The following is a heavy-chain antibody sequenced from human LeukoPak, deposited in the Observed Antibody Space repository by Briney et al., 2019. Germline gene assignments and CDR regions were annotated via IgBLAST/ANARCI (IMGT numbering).Heavy chain of an antibody. CDR1: GGTFSSYA. CDR2: IIPIFGTA. D-gene: IGHD6-6*01. J-gene: IGHJ4*02. V-gene: IGHV1-69*13. Sequence: ASVKVSCKASGGTFSSYAISWVRQAPGQGLEWMGGIIPIFGTANYAQKFQGRVTITADESTSTAYMELSSLRSEDTAVYYCASPPPQWGYSSSEGFDYWGQGTLVTVSS. CDR3: ASPPPQWGYSSSEGFDY.